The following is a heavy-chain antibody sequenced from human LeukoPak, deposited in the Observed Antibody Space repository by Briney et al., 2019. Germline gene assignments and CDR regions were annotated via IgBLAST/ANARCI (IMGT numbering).Heavy chain of an antibody. D-gene: IGHD3-22*01. V-gene: IGHV3-23*01. CDR2: ISDSGGST. Sequence: GGTLSLSCAASGFTFSSYAMSWVRQAPGKGLEWVSAISDSGGSTYYADSVKGRFTISRDHSQTPLSLQMNRLRAEATAVYYCAKDQATSYYYDSSGPIDYWGQGTLVTVSS. J-gene: IGHJ4*02. CDR3: AKDQATSYYYDSSGPIDY. CDR1: GFTFSSYA.